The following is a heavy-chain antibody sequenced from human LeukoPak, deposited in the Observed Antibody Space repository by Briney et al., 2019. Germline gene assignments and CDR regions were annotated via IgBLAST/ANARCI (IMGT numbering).Heavy chain of an antibody. Sequence: SETLSLTCTVSGGSISSHYWSWVRQPPGKGLEGIGYIYYSGSTNYNPSLKSRVTISVDTAKNQFSLKLSSVTAADTAVYYCARGGSYRFFDYWGQGTLVTVSS. CDR1: GGSISSHY. J-gene: IGHJ4*02. CDR3: ARGGSYRFFDY. V-gene: IGHV4-59*11. CDR2: IYYSGST. D-gene: IGHD3-16*02.